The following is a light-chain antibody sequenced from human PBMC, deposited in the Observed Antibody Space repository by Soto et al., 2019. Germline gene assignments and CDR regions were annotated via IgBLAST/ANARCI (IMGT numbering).Light chain of an antibody. J-gene: IGKJ4*01. CDR3: QQFQNYPLT. CDR2: DVS. V-gene: IGKV1D-13*01. CDR1: QAITIA. Sequence: AIQMTQSPSSLSASTGDSVTISCRASQAITIALAWYQQKPGKPPKLLIYDVSTLEGGVPSRFSGSGSGTDFTLSISSLQPEDFATYYCQQFQNYPLTFGGGTNVE.